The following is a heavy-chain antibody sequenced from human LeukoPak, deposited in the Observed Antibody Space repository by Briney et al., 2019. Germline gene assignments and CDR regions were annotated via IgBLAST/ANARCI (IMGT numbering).Heavy chain of an antibody. D-gene: IGHD6-13*01. V-gene: IGHV3-23*01. J-gene: IGHJ5*02. CDR2: ISGSGGST. Sequence: PGGTLRLSCAASGFTFSSYGMSWVRQAPGKGLEWVSAISGSGGSTYYADSVKGRFTISGDNSKNTLYLQMNSLRAEDTAVYYCAKDLRIAAAGTPVNNWFDPWGQGTLVTVSS. CDR1: GFTFSSYG. CDR3: AKDLRIAAAGTPVNNWFDP.